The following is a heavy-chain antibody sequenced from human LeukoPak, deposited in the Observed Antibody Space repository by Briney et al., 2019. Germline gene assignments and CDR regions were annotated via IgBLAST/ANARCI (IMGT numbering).Heavy chain of an antibody. CDR3: ARHEYSGSYYGLSWFDP. V-gene: IGHV4-39*01. CDR1: GGSISSSSYY. D-gene: IGHD1-26*01. Sequence: SETLSLTCTVSGGSISSSSYYWGWIRQPPGKGLEWIARIYYSGSTYYNPSLKSRVTISVDTSKNQLSLKLSSLTAADTAVYYCARHEYSGSYYGLSWFDPWGQGTLVTVSS. CDR2: IYYSGST. J-gene: IGHJ5*02.